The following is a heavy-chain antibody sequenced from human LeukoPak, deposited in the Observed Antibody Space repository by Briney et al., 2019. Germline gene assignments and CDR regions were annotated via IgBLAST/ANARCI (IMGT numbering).Heavy chain of an antibody. CDR1: GFTFSSCA. CDR2: ISGSGGST. D-gene: IGHD3-22*01. V-gene: IGHV3-23*01. J-gene: IGHJ4*02. Sequence: PGGSLRLSCAASGFTFSSCAMSWVRQAPGKGLEWVSAISGSGGSTYYADSVKGRFTISRDNSRNTLYLQMNSLRAEDTAVYYCAKIYYYDSSGYYYRSFYFDYWGQGTLVTVSS. CDR3: AKIYYYDSSGYYYRSFYFDY.